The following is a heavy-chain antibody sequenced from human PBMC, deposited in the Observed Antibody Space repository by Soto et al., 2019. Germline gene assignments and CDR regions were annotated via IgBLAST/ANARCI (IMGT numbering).Heavy chain of an antibody. J-gene: IGHJ4*02. CDR3: ARESYNWHYDY. CDR2: INPNNGDT. Sequence: QVQLVQSGAEVKEPWASVKVSCKASRYTFTAYFIHWVRQAPGQGLECMGWINPNNGDTNYAQKFQGRLTLTRDTSINTAYMDLSRLTSDDTAVYYCARESYNWHYDYWGQGSLVTVSS. V-gene: IGHV1-2*02. D-gene: IGHD1-20*01. CDR1: RYTFTAYF.